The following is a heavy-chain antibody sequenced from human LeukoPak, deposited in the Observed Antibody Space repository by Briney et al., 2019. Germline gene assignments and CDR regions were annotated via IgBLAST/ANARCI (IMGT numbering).Heavy chain of an antibody. D-gene: IGHD3-9*01. J-gene: IGHJ4*02. V-gene: IGHV4-61*01. CDR2: IYYSGST. CDR3: AREGVDYYFDY. Sequence: SETLSLTCTVSGGSISSSSYYWSWIRQPPGKGLEWIGYIYYSGSTNYNPSLKSQVTISVDTSKNQFSLKLSSVTAADTAVYYCAREGVDYYFDYWGQGTLVTVSS. CDR1: GGSISSSSYY.